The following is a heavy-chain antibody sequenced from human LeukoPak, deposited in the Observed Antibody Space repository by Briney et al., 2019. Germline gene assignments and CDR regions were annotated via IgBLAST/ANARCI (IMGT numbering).Heavy chain of an antibody. CDR2: IYSGGST. V-gene: IGHV3-53*01. CDR3: ARQYSSGWYYFDY. J-gene: IGHJ4*02. Sequence: EGSLRLSCAASGFTVSSNYMSWVRQAPGKGLEWVSVIYSGGSTYYADSVKGRFTISRDNSKNTLYLQMNSLRAEDTAVYYCARQYSSGWYYFDYWGQGTLVTVSS. D-gene: IGHD6-19*01. CDR1: GFTVSSNY.